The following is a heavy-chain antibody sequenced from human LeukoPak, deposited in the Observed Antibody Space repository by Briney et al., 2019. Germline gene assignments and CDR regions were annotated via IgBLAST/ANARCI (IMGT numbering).Heavy chain of an antibody. V-gene: IGHV4-34*01. D-gene: IGHD6-13*01. Sequence: SETLSLTCAVYGGSFSGYYWSWIRQPPGKGLEWIGEINHSGSTNYNPSLKSRVTISVDTSKNQFSLKLSSVTAADTAVYYCARGISSRGDYWGQGTLVTVSS. J-gene: IGHJ4*02. CDR1: GGSFSGYY. CDR2: INHSGST. CDR3: ARGISSRGDY.